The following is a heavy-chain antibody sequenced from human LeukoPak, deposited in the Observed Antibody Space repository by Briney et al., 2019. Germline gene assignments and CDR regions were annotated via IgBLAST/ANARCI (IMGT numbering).Heavy chain of an antibody. CDR2: ISYDGSNK. CDR1: GFTFSSYA. Sequence: GGSLRLSCAASGFTFSSYAMHWVRQAPGKGLEWVAVISYDGSNKYYADSVKGRFTISGDNSKNTLYLQMNSLRAEDTAVYYCVRATFRGAVLRFDPWGQGTLVTVSS. CDR3: VRATFRGAVLRFDP. D-gene: IGHD3-10*01. V-gene: IGHV3-30-3*01. J-gene: IGHJ5*02.